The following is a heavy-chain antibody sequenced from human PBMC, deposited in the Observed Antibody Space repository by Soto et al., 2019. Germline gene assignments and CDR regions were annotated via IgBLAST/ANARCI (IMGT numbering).Heavy chain of an antibody. J-gene: IGHJ4*02. Sequence: QVQLVQSGAEVKKPGASVKVSCKASGYTFTSYGISWVRQAPGQGLEWMGWISAYNGNTNYAQKHQGRVTMTTDTSTSTAYMELRSLRSDDTAVYYCARDSGRYYDYIWGSYPLDYWGQGTLVTVSS. V-gene: IGHV1-18*01. D-gene: IGHD3-16*02. CDR3: ARDSGRYYDYIWGSYPLDY. CDR1: GYTFTSYG. CDR2: ISAYNGNT.